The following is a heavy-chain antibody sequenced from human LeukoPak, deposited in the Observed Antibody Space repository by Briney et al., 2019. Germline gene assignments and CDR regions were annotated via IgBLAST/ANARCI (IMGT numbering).Heavy chain of an antibody. V-gene: IGHV4-34*01. J-gene: IGHJ4*02. Sequence: PSETLSLTCAVYGGSISGYYWSWIRQPPGKGLEWIGEINHSGSTKYNPSLKSRVTISVDTSKIQFSLKLSSVTAADTAVYYCARFSEIAAAGTGLDYWGQGTLVTVSS. CDR2: INHSGST. CDR3: ARFSEIAAAGTGLDY. D-gene: IGHD6-13*01. CDR1: GGSISGYY.